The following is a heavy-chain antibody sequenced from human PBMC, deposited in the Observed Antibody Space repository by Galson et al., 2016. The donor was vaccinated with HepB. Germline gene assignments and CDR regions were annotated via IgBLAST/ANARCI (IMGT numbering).Heavy chain of an antibody. D-gene: IGHD6-13*01. Sequence: SLRLSCAASGFTFYNYAMSWVRQAPRKGLEWVSSISGSGGSTYYADSVKGRFTVSRDNSKNTLYLQMNDLRAEDTAVYYCAKGRSLSAAVSIWFDPWGQGTLVTVSS. CDR1: GFTFYNYA. CDR3: AKGRSLSAAVSIWFDP. J-gene: IGHJ5*02. V-gene: IGHV3-23*01. CDR2: ISGSGGST.